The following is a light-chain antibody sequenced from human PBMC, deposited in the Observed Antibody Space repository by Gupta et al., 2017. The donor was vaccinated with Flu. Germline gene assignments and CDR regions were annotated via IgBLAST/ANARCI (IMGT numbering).Light chain of an antibody. CDR1: QSLLHSDGKTY. CDR2: EVS. Sequence: DIVMTQTPLSLSVTPGQPASISCKSSQSLLHSDGKTYLYWYLQKPGQPPQLLIYEVSNRCSGVPDRFSGRASATXFTLKIXLGAAEDVGVYYFRESIPLPNTFGXGTKLEIK. V-gene: IGKV2D-29*01. CDR3: RESIPLPNT. J-gene: IGKJ4*01.